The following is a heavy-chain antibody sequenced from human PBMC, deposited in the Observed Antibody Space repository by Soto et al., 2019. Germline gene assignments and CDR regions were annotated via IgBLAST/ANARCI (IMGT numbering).Heavy chain of an antibody. D-gene: IGHD3-16*01. CDR1: GDAMSSNY. Sequence: QVQLQESGPGLVRPSETLSLTCTVSGDAMSSNYWSWIRQPPGKGLEWIGYVYYAGATSYNPSLKSRVTISVDTSKNQFSLKLGSVTAADTAVYYCARAMGDWGTYYYYYGMDVWGQGTTVTVSS. CDR3: ARAMGDWGTYYYYYGMDV. J-gene: IGHJ6*02. V-gene: IGHV4-59*01. CDR2: VYYAGAT.